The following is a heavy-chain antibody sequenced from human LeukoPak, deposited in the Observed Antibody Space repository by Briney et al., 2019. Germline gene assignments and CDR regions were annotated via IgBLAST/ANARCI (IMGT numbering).Heavy chain of an antibody. D-gene: IGHD6-25*01. CDR1: GGSISGYY. V-gene: IGHV4-59*01. Sequence: SETLSLTCTVSGGSISGYYWSWIRQPPGKGLEWIGYIYYTGSTNYNPSLKSRVTISVDTSKKQISLKLSSVTAADTAVYYCARGADWFDSWGQGALVTVSS. J-gene: IGHJ5*01. CDR3: ARGADWFDS. CDR2: IYYTGST.